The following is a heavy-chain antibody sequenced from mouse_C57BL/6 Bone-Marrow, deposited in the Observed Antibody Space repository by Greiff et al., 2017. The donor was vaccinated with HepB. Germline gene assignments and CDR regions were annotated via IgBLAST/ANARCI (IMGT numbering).Heavy chain of an antibody. CDR2: ISSGGSYT. V-gene: IGHV5-6*01. CDR1: GFTFSSYG. D-gene: IGHD2-14*01. J-gene: IGHJ1*03. CDR3: AKVSLALYWYFDV. Sequence: EVQLQESGGDLVKPGGSLKLSCAASGFTFSSYGMSWVRQTPDKRLEWVATISSGGSYTYYPDSVKGRFTIYRDNAKNTLYLQMSSLKSEDTAMYYCAKVSLALYWYFDVWGTGTTVTVSS.